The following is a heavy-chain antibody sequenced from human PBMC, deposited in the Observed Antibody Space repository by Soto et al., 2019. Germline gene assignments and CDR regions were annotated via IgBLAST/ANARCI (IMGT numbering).Heavy chain of an antibody. V-gene: IGHV3-48*03. Sequence: EVQLVESGGGLVQPGGSLRLSCAASGFTFSSYEMNWVRQAPGKGLEWVSYITSSGSTIYYADSVKGRLTISRDNAKNSLYLQMNSLRAEDTAVYYCARRFCSTTSCYLPFDYWGQGALVTVSS. D-gene: IGHD2-2*01. CDR2: ITSSGSTI. CDR3: ARRFCSTTSCYLPFDY. J-gene: IGHJ4*02. CDR1: GFTFSSYE.